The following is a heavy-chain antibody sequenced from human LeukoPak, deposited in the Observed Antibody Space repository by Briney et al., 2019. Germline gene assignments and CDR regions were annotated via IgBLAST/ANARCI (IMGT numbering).Heavy chain of an antibody. CDR3: ARGQSGTIFGVVIIGPLDY. J-gene: IGHJ4*02. CDR2: ISAYNGNT. Sequence: ASVKVSCKASGYTFTSYGISWVRQAPGQGLEWMGWISAYNGNTNYAQKLQGRVTMTTDTSTSTAYMELRSLRSDDTAVYYCARGQSGTIFGVVIIGPLDYWGQGTLVTVSS. V-gene: IGHV1-18*01. CDR1: GYTFTSYG. D-gene: IGHD3-3*01.